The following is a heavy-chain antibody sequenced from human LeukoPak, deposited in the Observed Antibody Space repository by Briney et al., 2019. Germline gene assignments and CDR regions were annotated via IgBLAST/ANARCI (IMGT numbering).Heavy chain of an antibody. CDR1: GFTFSSYA. CDR3: ARGPLGSSGSGDAFDI. CDR2: ISYDGSNK. J-gene: IGHJ3*02. V-gene: IGHV3-30*04. D-gene: IGHD3-22*01. Sequence: GGSLRLSCAASGFTFSSYAMHWVRQAPGKGLEWVAVISYDGSNKYYADSVKGRFTISRDNSKNTLYLQVNSLRAEDTAVYYRARGPLGSSGSGDAFDIWGQGTMVTVSS.